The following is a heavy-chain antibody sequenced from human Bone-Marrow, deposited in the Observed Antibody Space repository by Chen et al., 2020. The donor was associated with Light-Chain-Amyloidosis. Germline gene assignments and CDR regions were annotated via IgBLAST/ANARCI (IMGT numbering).Heavy chain of an antibody. V-gene: IGHV1-2*02. D-gene: IGHD3-10*01. CDR3: AREWFGELFAFDP. CDR1: GYTFTGYY. Sequence: QVQLVQSGAEVKKPGASVKVSCKASGYTFTGYYMHWVRQAPGQGLEWMGWINPSSGGTNYAQKFQGRVTMTRDTSISTAYMELSRLRSDDTAVYYCAREWFGELFAFDPWGQGTLVTVSS. J-gene: IGHJ5*02. CDR2: INPSSGGT.